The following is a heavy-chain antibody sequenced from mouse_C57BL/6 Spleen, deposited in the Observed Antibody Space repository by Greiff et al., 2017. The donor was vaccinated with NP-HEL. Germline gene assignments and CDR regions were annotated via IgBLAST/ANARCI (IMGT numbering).Heavy chain of an antibody. CDR2: IDPENGDT. Sequence: VHVKQSGAELVRPGASVKLSCTASGFNIKDDYMHWVKQRPEQGLEWIGWIDPENGDTEYASKFQGKATITADTSSNTAYLQLSSLTSEDTAVYYCTLGQTTVVGSYWGQGTLVTVSA. J-gene: IGHJ3*01. CDR1: GFNIKDDY. D-gene: IGHD1-1*01. CDR3: TLGQTTVVGSY. V-gene: IGHV14-4*01.